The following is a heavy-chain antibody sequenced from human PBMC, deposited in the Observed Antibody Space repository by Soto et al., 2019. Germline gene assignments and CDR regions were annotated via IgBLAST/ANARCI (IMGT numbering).Heavy chain of an antibody. J-gene: IGHJ4*02. Sequence: QVQLVESGGGVVQPGRSLRLSCAASGFPFTSYGMHWVREGPGKGLEWLAVISYDGTNKFYADSVKGRFTISRDNSKNPLYLQMNRLRPEDTALYYCVGGQFYFDYLGQGTLVIVSS. CDR1: GFPFTSYG. D-gene: IGHD3-10*01. CDR2: ISYDGTNK. V-gene: IGHV3-30*03. CDR3: VGGQFYFDY.